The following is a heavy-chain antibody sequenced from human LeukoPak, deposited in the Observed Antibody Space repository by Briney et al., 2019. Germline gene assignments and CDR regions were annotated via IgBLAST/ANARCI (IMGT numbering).Heavy chain of an antibody. CDR2: ISYDGSNK. D-gene: IGHD2-2*01. CDR3: AKDKRYCSSTSCYNWFDP. V-gene: IGHV3-30*18. J-gene: IGHJ5*02. Sequence: PGGSLRLSCAASGFTFSSYGMHWVRQAPGKGLEWVAVISYDGSNKYYADSVKGRFTISRDNSKNTLYLQMNSLRAEDTAVYYCAKDKRYCSSTSCYNWFDPWGQGTLVTVSS. CDR1: GFTFSSYG.